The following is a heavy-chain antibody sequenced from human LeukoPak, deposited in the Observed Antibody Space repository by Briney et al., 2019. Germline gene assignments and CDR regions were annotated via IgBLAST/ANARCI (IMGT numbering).Heavy chain of an antibody. CDR3: AREGSGSYYNWFDP. CDR2: IYYSGST. D-gene: IGHD3-10*01. J-gene: IGHJ5*02. CDR1: GGSISDYY. V-gene: IGHV4-59*01. Sequence: SATLSLTCTVSGGSISDYYWSWIRQPPGKGLEWIGYIYYSGSTNYNPSLKSRVTISVDTSKNQFSLKLSSVTAADTAVYYCAREGSGSYYNWFDPWGQGTLVTVSS.